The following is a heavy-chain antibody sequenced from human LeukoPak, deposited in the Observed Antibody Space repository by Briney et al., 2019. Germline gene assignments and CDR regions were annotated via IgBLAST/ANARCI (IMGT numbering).Heavy chain of an antibody. CDR1: VYTFTGYY. V-gene: IGHV1-2*02. CDR2: INPNRGGT. D-gene: IGHD3-10*01. CDR3: AKGWFGELSPLYFDY. J-gene: IGHJ4*02. Sequence: ASVKVSCRASVYTFTGYYMHWVRQAPGQGLEWMVWINPNRGGTNYAQKFQGRVTMNSDTSISTAYMELSRLRSDDTAVYSCAKGWFGELSPLYFDYWGQGTLVTVSS.